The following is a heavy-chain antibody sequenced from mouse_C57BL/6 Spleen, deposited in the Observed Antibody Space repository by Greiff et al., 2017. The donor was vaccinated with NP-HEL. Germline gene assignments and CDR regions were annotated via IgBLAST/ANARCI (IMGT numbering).Heavy chain of an antibody. V-gene: IGHV1-64*01. CDR1: GYTFTSYW. J-gene: IGHJ1*03. CDR2: IHPNSGST. D-gene: IGHD1-3*01. CDR3: AIYTPYGYFDV. Sequence: QVQLQQPGAELVKPGASVKLSCKASGYTFTSYWMHWVKQRPGQGLEWIGMIHPNSGSTNYNEKFKSKATLTVDKSSSTAYMQLSSLTSEDSAVYYCAIYTPYGYFDVWGTGTTVTVSS.